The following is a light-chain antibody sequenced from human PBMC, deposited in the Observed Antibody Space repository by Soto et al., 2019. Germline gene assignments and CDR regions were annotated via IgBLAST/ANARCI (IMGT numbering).Light chain of an antibody. Sequence: EIVLTQSPATLSLSPGERATLSCRASQSVSTYLAWYQQKPGQAPRLLIYDASNRATGIAARFSGSGSGTDFTLTISILEPEDFPVYYCQQRSNWPPWTFGQGTKVEIQ. CDR2: DAS. CDR3: QQRSNWPPWT. CDR1: QSVSTY. V-gene: IGKV3-11*01. J-gene: IGKJ1*01.